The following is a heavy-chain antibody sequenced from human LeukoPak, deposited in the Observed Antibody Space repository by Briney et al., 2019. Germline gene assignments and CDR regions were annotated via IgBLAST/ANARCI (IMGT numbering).Heavy chain of an antibody. D-gene: IGHD3-10*01. Sequence: GGSLRLSCAASGFTFSSYAMSWVRQAPGKGLEWVSAISGSGGSTYYADSVKGWFTISRDNPKNTLYLQMNSLRAEDTAVYYCAKDRNYGSGNPLGERFDPWGQGTLVTVSS. CDR2: ISGSGGST. J-gene: IGHJ5*02. CDR3: AKDRNYGSGNPLGERFDP. V-gene: IGHV3-23*01. CDR1: GFTFSSYA.